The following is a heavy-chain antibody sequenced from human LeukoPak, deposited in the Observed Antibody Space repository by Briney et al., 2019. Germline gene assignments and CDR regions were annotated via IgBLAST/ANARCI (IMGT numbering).Heavy chain of an antibody. V-gene: IGHV3-30*02. CDR1: GFTFSSYA. D-gene: IGHD2-2*01. CDR3: AKDGYGYCSSATCRYYFDC. Sequence: GGSLRLSCAASGFTFSSYAMSWVRQAPGKGLEWVAFIRYDGNNKYYADSVKGRFTISRDSSKNTLYLQMNSLRGEDTAVYYCAKDGYGYCSSATCRYYFDCWGQGTLVTVSS. J-gene: IGHJ4*02. CDR2: IRYDGNNK.